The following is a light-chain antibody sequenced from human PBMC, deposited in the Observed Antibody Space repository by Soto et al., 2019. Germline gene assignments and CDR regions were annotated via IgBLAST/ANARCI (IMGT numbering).Light chain of an antibody. CDR2: DAS. CDR1: QSIDNW. V-gene: IGKV1-5*01. CDR3: QHYNGYPYT. Sequence: DIQMTQSPSPLSASIGDRVTITCRASQSIDNWLAWYQQKPGKAPQLLIYDASRVKTGAPSRSTASGSGTEFTPTLNTLQADDSATYFCQHYNGYPYTFGPGTKVEIK. J-gene: IGKJ2*01.